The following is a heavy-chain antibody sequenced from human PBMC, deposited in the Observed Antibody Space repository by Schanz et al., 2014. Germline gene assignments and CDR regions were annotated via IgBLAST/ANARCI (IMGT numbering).Heavy chain of an antibody. D-gene: IGHD6-13*01. CDR3: ATASSPVREAGAGSAFHL. CDR2: VSSRSDEI. CDR1: TFTFDHYA. J-gene: IGHJ4*02. V-gene: IGHV3-23*05. Sequence: EVQLLESGGGLVQPGGSLRLSCSASTFTFDHYAMTWVRQAPGKGLEWVAAVSSRSDEIKYADSVRGRFTISRDNSRSTMYLQMNSLRAEDTAVYYCATASSPVREAGAGSAFHLGGQGTLVTVSP.